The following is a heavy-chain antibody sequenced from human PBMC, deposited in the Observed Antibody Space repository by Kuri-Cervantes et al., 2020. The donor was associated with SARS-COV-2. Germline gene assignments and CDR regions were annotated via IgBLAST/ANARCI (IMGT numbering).Heavy chain of an antibody. V-gene: IGHV3-7*03. D-gene: IGHD4-11*01. CDR3: VRGTEDYSGARSFFDS. CDR2: IKQDDTEY. Sequence: GGSLRLSCAASGFSFSTYRMNWVRQAPGKGLEWVANIKQDDTEYYYVDSVRGRFTISRDNAKNSMYLQMNSLRAEDTAIYYCVRGTEDYSGARSFFDSWGQGTSVTVSS. CDR1: GFSFSTYR. J-gene: IGHJ4*02.